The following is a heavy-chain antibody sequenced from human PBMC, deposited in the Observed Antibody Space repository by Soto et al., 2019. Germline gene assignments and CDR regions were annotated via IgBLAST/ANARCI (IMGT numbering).Heavy chain of an antibody. J-gene: IGHJ4*02. CDR3: TTIARYYDILTGSFVNFFDY. V-gene: IGHV1-24*01. D-gene: IGHD3-9*01. CDR2: FDREDGET. CDR1: GYSLTELS. Sequence: ASVKVSCKVSGYSLTELSMHWVRQAPGEGLEWMGTFDREDGETVYAQNFQGRVTMTEDTSTDTAYMELSSLGSEDTAFYYCTTIARYYDILTGSFVNFFDYWGQGTRVTVS.